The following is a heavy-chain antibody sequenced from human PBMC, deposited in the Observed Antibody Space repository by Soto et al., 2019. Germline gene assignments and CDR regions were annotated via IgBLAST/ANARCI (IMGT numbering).Heavy chain of an antibody. CDR1: GFTFSGYW. CDR2: IKQDGSEK. J-gene: IGHJ4*02. V-gene: IGHV3-7*01. D-gene: IGHD3-10*01. CDR3: ARGDYYGSGSD. Sequence: EVQLVESGGGLVQPGGSLRLSCAASGFTFSGYWMNWVGQAPGKGLEWVANIKQDGSEKNYVDSVKGRFTISRDNAKNSLYLQMNSLRVEDTAVYYCARGDYYGSGSDWGQGTLVTVSS.